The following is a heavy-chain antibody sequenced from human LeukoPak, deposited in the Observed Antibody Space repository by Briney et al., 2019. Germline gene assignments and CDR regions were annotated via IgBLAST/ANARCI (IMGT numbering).Heavy chain of an antibody. J-gene: IGHJ4*02. D-gene: IGHD6-19*01. CDR1: GFTFSDYH. Sequence: GGSLRLSCAASGFTFSDYHMNWIRQAPGKGLEWVSYISPGGHTVYFADSVKGRFTLSRDNAKNSLSVQMNSLTAEDTAVYYCAAGRDIAVAGPGGYFDYWGQGTLVTVSS. CDR2: ISPGGHTV. V-gene: IGHV3-11*01. CDR3: AAGRDIAVAGPGGYFDY.